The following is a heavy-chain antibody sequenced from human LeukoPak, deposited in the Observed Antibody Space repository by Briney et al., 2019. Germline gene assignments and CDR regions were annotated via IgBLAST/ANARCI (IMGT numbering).Heavy chain of an antibody. J-gene: IGHJ6*02. CDR3: ARARTIVVVPAATKNYGMDV. Sequence: ASVKVSCKASGGTFSSYAISWVRQAPRQGLEWMGRIIPILGIANYAQKFQGRVTITADKSTSTAYMELSSLRSEDTAVYYCARARTIVVVPAATKNYGMDVWGQGTTVTVSS. V-gene: IGHV1-69*04. CDR2: IIPILGIA. CDR1: GGTFSSYA. D-gene: IGHD2-2*01.